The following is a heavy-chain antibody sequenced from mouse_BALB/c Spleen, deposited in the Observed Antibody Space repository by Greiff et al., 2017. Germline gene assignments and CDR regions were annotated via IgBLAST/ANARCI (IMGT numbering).Heavy chain of an antibody. CDR3: ARGGGRLRRGNWYFDV. Sequence: QVQLQQSGAELARPGASVKMSCKASGYTFTSYTMHWVKQRPGQGLEWIGYINPSSGYTNYNQKFKDKATLTADKSSSTAYMQLSSLTSEDSAVYYCARGGGRLRRGNWYFDVWGAGTTVTVSS. V-gene: IGHV1-4*01. D-gene: IGHD2-4*01. CDR1: GYTFTSYT. J-gene: IGHJ1*01. CDR2: INPSSGYT.